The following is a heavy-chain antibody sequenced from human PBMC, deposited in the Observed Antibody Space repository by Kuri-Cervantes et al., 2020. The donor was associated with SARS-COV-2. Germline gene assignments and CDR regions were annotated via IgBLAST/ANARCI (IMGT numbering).Heavy chain of an antibody. CDR2: INHSGST. Sequence: SETLSLTYAVYGGSFSGYYWSWIRQPPGKGLEWIGEINHSGSTNYNPSLKSRVTISVDTSKNQFSLKLSSVTAADTAVYYCARGRIGYSSGWSYWYFDLWGRGTLVTVSS. CDR1: GGSFSGYY. J-gene: IGHJ2*01. D-gene: IGHD6-19*01. V-gene: IGHV4-34*01. CDR3: ARGRIGYSSGWSYWYFDL.